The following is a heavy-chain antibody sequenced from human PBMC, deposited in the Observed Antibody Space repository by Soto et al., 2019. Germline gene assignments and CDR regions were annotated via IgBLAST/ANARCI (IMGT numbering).Heavy chain of an antibody. CDR3: ARDLLVATRPGMDV. D-gene: IGHD5-12*01. CDR2: ISSSGSTI. V-gene: IGHV3-48*03. Sequence: EVQLVESGGGLVQPGGSLRLSCAASGFTFSSYEMNWVRQAPGKGLEWVSYISSSGSTIYYADSVKGRFTISRDNAKNSLYLQMNSLRAEDTAVYYCARDLLVATRPGMDVWGQGTTVTVSS. CDR1: GFTFSSYE. J-gene: IGHJ6*02.